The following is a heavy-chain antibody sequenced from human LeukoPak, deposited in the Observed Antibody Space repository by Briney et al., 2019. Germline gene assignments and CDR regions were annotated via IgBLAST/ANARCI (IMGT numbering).Heavy chain of an antibody. Sequence: GGSLRLSCAASGFTFSSYGMHWVRQAPGKGLEWVAFIRYDGTNKYYADSVKGRFTISRDNAKNSLYLQMNSLRAEDTAVYYCARVLTTVTTTANDYWGQGTLVTVSS. V-gene: IGHV3-30*02. CDR2: IRYDGTNK. CDR3: ARVLTTVTTTANDY. J-gene: IGHJ4*02. CDR1: GFTFSSYG. D-gene: IGHD4-17*01.